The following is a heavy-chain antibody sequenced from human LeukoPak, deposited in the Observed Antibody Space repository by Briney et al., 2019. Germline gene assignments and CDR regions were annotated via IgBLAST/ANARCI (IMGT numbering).Heavy chain of an antibody. CDR1: GGSFSGYY. J-gene: IGHJ5*02. Sequence: PSETLSLTCAVYGGSFSGYYWSWIRQPPGKGLEWIGEINHSGSTNYNPSLKSRVTISVDTSKNQFSLKLSSVTAADTAVYYCARDYYDSSGYYYEDWFDPWGQGTLVTVSS. CDR3: ARDYYDSSGYYYEDWFDP. D-gene: IGHD3-22*01. CDR2: INHSGST. V-gene: IGHV4-34*01.